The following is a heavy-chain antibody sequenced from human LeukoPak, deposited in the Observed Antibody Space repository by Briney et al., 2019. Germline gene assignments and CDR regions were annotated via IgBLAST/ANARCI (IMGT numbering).Heavy chain of an antibody. V-gene: IGHV4-59*01. CDR1: GVSISSYY. CDR3: ARGAYDSSGYTFDY. J-gene: IGHJ4*02. D-gene: IGHD3-22*01. Sequence: SETLSLTCTVSGVSISSYYWSWIRQPPGKGLEWIGYIYYSGSTNYNPSLKSRVTIPVDTSKNQFSLKLSSVTAADTAVYYCARGAYDSSGYTFDYWGQGTLVTVSS. CDR2: IYYSGST.